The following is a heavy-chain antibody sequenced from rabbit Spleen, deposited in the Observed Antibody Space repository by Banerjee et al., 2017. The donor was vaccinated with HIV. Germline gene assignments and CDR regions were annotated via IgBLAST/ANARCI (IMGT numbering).Heavy chain of an antibody. CDR1: GFTISSSYW. Sequence: QEHLEESGGDLVKPEGSLTLTCTASGFTISSSYWICWVRQAPGKGLEWIACIYTRADNTYYASWAKGRFTISKTSTTVTLQMTSLTAADTTTYFCERGYSSGNADLWGQGTLVTVS. D-gene: IGHD4-1*01. CDR3: ERGYSSGNADL. V-gene: IGHV1S45*01. CDR2: IYTRADNT. J-gene: IGHJ4*01.